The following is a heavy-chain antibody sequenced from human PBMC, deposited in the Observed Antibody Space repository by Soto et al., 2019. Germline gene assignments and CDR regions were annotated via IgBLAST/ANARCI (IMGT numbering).Heavy chain of an antibody. CDR2: ISAYNGNT. CDR3: ARLRPYYYDSSGPPYYFDY. J-gene: IGHJ4*01. Sequence: ASVKVSCKASGYTFTSYGISWVRQAPGQGLEWMGWISAYNGNTNYAQKLQGRVTMTTDTSTSTAYMELRSLRSDDTAVYYCARLRPYYYDSSGPPYYFDYWGHGTLVTVSS. CDR1: GYTFTSYG. V-gene: IGHV1-18*04. D-gene: IGHD3-22*01.